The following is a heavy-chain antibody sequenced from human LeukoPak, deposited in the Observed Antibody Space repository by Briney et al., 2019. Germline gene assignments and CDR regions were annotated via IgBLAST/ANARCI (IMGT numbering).Heavy chain of an antibody. CDR3: ARGGTYCSSTSCNEGFDY. Sequence: PSETLSLTCTVSGGSISSYYWSWIRQPPGKGLEWIGRIYTSGSTNYNPSLKSRVTISVDTSKNQFSLKLSSVTAADTAVYYCARGGTYCSSTSCNEGFDYWGQGTLVTVSS. D-gene: IGHD2-2*01. CDR2: IYTSGST. V-gene: IGHV4-4*08. J-gene: IGHJ4*02. CDR1: GGSISSYY.